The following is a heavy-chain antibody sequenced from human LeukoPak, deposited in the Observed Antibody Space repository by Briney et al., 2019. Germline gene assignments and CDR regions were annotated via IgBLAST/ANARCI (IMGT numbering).Heavy chain of an antibody. CDR1: GGSISSYY. V-gene: IGHV4-59*01. Sequence: SETLSLTCTVSGGSISSYYWSWIRQPPGKGLEWIGYIYYSGSTNYNPSLKSRVTISVDTSKNQFSLKLSSVTAADTAVYYCARGRIQLWTIPDYWGQGTLVTVSS. CDR3: ARGRIQLWTIPDY. CDR2: IYYSGST. D-gene: IGHD5-18*01. J-gene: IGHJ4*02.